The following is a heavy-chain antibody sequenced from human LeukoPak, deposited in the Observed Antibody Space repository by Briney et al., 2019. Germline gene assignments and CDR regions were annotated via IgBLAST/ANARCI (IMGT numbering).Heavy chain of an antibody. V-gene: IGHV4-34*01. D-gene: IGHD5-12*01. CDR3: ARGRSEGLRFLSRYYHYYYMDV. J-gene: IGHJ6*03. CDR1: GFTFSSYE. Sequence: GSLRLSCAASGFTFSSYEMNWVRQPPGKGLEWIGEINHSGSTNYNPSLKGRVTISVDTSKSQFSLKLSSVTAADTAVYYCARGRSEGLRFLSRYYHYYYMDVWGKGTTVTISS. CDR2: INHSGST.